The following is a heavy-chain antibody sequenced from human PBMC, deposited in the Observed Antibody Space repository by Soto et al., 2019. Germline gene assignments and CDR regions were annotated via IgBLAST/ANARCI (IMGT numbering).Heavy chain of an antibody. CDR3: ARVGVDDVGPRYFSYGMDV. Sequence: GGSLRLSCAASGFTFSSYGSHCVRQAPVKGLEWVAVIWYDGSNKYYADSVKGRFTISRDNSKNTLYLQMSSLRAEDTAVYYCARVGVDDVGPRYFSYGMDVWGQGTTVTVSS. D-gene: IGHD2-15*01. J-gene: IGHJ6*02. CDR2: IWYDGSNK. V-gene: IGHV3-33*01. CDR1: GFTFSSYG.